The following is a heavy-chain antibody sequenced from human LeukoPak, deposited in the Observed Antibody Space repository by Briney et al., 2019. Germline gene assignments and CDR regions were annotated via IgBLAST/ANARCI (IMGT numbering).Heavy chain of an antibody. CDR2: INHSGST. CDR3: ARGLRLGELSSHGSY. V-gene: IGHV4-34*01. J-gene: IGHJ4*02. D-gene: IGHD3-16*02. Sequence: SETLSLTCAVYGGSFSGYYWSWIRQPPGKGLEWIGEINHSGSTNYNPPLKSRVTISVDTSKNQFSLKLSSVTAADTAVYYCARGLRLGELSSHGSYWGQGTLVTVSS. CDR1: GGSFSGYY.